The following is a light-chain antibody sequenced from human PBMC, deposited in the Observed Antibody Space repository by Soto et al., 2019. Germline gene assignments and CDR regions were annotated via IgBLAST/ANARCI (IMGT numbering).Light chain of an antibody. CDR2: EDN. J-gene: IGLJ2*01. V-gene: IGLV6-57*04. CDR1: SGSIASNY. CDR3: KCYDSSNHVV. Sequence: NFMLTQPHSVSESPGKTVTISCTRSSGSIASNYVQWYQQRPGSAPTTVIYEDNQRPSGVPDRFSGSIDSSSNSASLTISGLKTEDEPEYYCKCYDSSNHVVFGGGTKLTVL.